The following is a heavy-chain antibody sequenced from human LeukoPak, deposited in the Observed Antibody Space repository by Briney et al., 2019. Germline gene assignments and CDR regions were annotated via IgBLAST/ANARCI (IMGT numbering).Heavy chain of an antibody. Sequence: ETLSLTCTVSGGSFSSSGYYWGWIRQAPGKGLEWVSVIYSGGSTYYADSVKGRFTISRDNSKNTLYLQMNSLRVEDTAVYYCALGLVTDYWGQGTLVTVSS. J-gene: IGHJ4*02. D-gene: IGHD3-9*01. CDR3: ALGLVTDY. CDR2: IYSGGST. CDR1: GGSFSSSGYY. V-gene: IGHV3-66*01.